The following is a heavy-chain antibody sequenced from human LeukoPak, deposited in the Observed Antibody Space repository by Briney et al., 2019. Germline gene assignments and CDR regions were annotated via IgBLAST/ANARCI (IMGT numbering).Heavy chain of an antibody. CDR1: GGSFSGYY. Sequence: SETLSLTCAVYGGSFSGYYWRWIRQPPGKGLEWIGEINHSGSTNYNPSLKSRVTISVDTSKNQFSLKLSSVTAADTAVYYCARGEGSGSYYKYYFDYWGQGTLVTVSS. CDR2: INHSGST. J-gene: IGHJ4*02. D-gene: IGHD3-10*01. CDR3: ARGEGSGSYYKYYFDY. V-gene: IGHV4-34*01.